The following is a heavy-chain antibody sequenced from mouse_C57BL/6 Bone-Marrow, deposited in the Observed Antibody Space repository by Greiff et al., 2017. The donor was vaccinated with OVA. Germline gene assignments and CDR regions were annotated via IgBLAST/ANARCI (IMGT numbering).Heavy chain of an antibody. D-gene: IGHD1-1*01. CDR1: GYTFTSYW. V-gene: IGHV1-5*01. CDR3: TRSDYYVRGYFDV. CDR2: IYPGNSDT. J-gene: IGHJ1*03. Sequence: EVQLQQSGTVLARPGASVKMSCKTSGYTFTSYWMHWVKQRPGQGLEWIGAIYPGNSDTSYNQKFKGKAKLTAVTSASTAYMELSSLTYEDSAVYYCTRSDYYVRGYFDVWGTGTTVTVSS.